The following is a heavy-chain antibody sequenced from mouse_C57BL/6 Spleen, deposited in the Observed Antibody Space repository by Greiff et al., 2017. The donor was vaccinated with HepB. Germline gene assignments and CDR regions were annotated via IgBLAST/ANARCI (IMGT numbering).Heavy chain of an antibody. D-gene: IGHD2-4*01. CDR1: GYTFTDYN. Sequence: EVQLQQSGPELEKPGASVKIPCKASGYTFTDYNMDWVKQSHGKSLEWIGDINPNNGGTIYNQKFKGKATLTVDKSSSTAYMELRSLTSEDTAVYYCARSWDDYDYAMDYWGQGTSVTVSS. CDR2: INPNNGGT. J-gene: IGHJ4*01. V-gene: IGHV1-18*01. CDR3: ARSWDDYDYAMDY.